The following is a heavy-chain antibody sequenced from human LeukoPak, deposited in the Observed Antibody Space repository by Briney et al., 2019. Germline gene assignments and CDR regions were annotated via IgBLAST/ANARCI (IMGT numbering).Heavy chain of an antibody. CDR2: MNEDGSEK. CDR3: ARDRGYSNFDY. Sequence: QSGRSLRLSCAASAFGFSNYWMSWVRQAPGKGLEWVANMNEDGSEKNYVDSVKGRFTTSRDNAQDSLYLQMNSLRAEDTAVYYCARDRGYSNFDYWGQGTLLTVSS. CDR1: AFGFSNYW. J-gene: IGHJ4*02. D-gene: IGHD4-11*01. V-gene: IGHV3-7*01.